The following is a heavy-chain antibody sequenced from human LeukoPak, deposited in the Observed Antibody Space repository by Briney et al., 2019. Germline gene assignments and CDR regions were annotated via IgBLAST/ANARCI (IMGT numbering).Heavy chain of an antibody. Sequence: GGSLRLSCAASGFIFSDYYMSWIRQAPGKGLEWVSYMSCSGTTIYYADSVQGRFTISRDNAKNSLYLQMNSLRAEDTAVYYCARGYGYYDSSGYSNYLDYWGQGTLVTVSS. CDR2: MSCSGTTI. V-gene: IGHV3-11*04. CDR3: ARGYGYYDSSGYSNYLDY. J-gene: IGHJ4*02. CDR1: GFIFSDYY. D-gene: IGHD3-22*01.